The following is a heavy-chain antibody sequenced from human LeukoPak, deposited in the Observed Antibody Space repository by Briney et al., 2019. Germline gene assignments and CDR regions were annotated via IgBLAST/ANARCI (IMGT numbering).Heavy chain of an antibody. CDR2: IRYDGGNK. CDR3: ARVGDDEHFDY. J-gene: IGHJ4*02. D-gene: IGHD5-12*01. Sequence: GGSLRLSCAASGFTFSSFGMHWVRQAPGKGLEWVAFIRYDGGNKYYADSVKGRFTISRDNAKNSLYLQMNSLRAEDTAVYYCARVGDDEHFDYWGQGTLVTVSS. CDR1: GFTFSSFG. V-gene: IGHV3-30*02.